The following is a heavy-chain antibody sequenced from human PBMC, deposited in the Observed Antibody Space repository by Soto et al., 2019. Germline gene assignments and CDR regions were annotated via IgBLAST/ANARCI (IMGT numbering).Heavy chain of an antibody. CDR1: GGSICSNNW. V-gene: IGHV4-4*02. Sequence: SETLSLTCAVSGGSICSNNWWSWVRQPPGKGLEWIGEIYHSGSTNYNPSLKSRVIISVDKSKNQFSLMLSSVTAADSAVYYCARAKYYDFWSGSPHLYGMDVWGQGTTVTVSS. J-gene: IGHJ6*02. D-gene: IGHD3-3*01. CDR2: IYHSGST. CDR3: ARAKYYDFWSGSPHLYGMDV.